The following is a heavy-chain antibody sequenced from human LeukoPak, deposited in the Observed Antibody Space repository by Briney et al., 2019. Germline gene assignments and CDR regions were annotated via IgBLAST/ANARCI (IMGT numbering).Heavy chain of an antibody. Sequence: KHGESLKISCKGSGYSFTSYWIAWVRQLPGQGLEWMGIIHPGDSDTKYSPSFQGQVTISADKSISTAYLQWSSLKASDTAIYYCARGDYGTYWGQGTLVTVSS. CDR2: IHPGDSDT. CDR1: GYSFTSYW. V-gene: IGHV5-51*01. CDR3: ARGDYGTY. J-gene: IGHJ4*02. D-gene: IGHD4-17*01.